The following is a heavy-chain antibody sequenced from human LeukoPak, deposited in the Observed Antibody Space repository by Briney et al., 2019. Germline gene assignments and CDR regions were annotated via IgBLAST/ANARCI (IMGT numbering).Heavy chain of an antibody. CDR2: IRYDGSNK. D-gene: IGHD3-22*01. Sequence: GGSLRLSCAASGFTFSSYGMHWVRQAPGKGLEWVAFIRYDGSNKYYADSVKGRFTISRDNSKNTLYLQMNSLRAEDTAVYYCAKDSRGYYYDSSGYFVYWGQGTLVTVSS. J-gene: IGHJ4*02. CDR3: AKDSRGYYYDSSGYFVY. V-gene: IGHV3-30*02. CDR1: GFTFSSYG.